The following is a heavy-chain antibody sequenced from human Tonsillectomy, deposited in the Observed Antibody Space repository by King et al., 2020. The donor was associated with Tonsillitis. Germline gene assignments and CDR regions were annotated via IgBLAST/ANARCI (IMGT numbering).Heavy chain of an antibody. Sequence: QLVQSGAEVKKPGASGRVSCKASGYTFTAYYIHWVRQAPGQGLEWMGWINPKSGGTTYTQKFEGRVTMTRDTSISTAYMELSRLRSDDTAVYYCATGGSGWYWVYWGQGTLVTVSS. CDR3: ATGGSGWYWVY. V-gene: IGHV1-2*02. CDR2: INPKSGGT. CDR1: GYTFTAYY. J-gene: IGHJ4*02. D-gene: IGHD6-19*01.